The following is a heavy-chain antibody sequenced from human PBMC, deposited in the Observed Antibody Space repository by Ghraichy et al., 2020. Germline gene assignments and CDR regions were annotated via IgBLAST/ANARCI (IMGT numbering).Heavy chain of an antibody. J-gene: IGHJ4*02. V-gene: IGHV3-30*04. CDR2: VSYDETNK. D-gene: IGHD3-3*01. Sequence: GGSLRLSCAGSGFTFSSYSIHWVRQAPGKGLEWVALVSYDETNKSFAESVKGRFTISRDNSRNTVFLQMNSLRPEDTAVYFCARVRSGIANHFDYWGQGSLVTVSS. CDR3: ARVRSGIANHFDY. CDR1: GFTFSSYS.